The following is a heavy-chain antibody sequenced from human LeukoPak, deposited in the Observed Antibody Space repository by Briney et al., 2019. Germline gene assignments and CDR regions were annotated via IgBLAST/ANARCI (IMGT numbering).Heavy chain of an antibody. J-gene: IGHJ6*03. CDR1: GGSISSYY. D-gene: IGHD1-26*01. CDR3: ARRIGSYWLNYYYMDV. V-gene: IGHV4-4*09. Sequence: SETLSLTCTVSGGSISSYYWSWIRQPPGKGLEWIGYIYTSGSTNYNPSLKSRVTISVDTSKNQFSLKLSSVTAADTAVYYCARRIGSYWLNYYYMDVWGKGTTVTVSS. CDR2: IYTSGST.